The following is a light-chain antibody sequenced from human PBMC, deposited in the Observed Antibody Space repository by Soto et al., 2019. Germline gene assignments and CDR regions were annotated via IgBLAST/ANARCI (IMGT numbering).Light chain of an antibody. CDR3: QQYGGSTLYT. J-gene: IGKJ2*01. Sequence: EIVLTQSPGTLSLSPGERATLSCRASQSVSSRYLAWYQQKPGQAPRLLIYAASSRATGTPDRFSGSGSGTDFTLTINRLEPEDFALYYCQQYGGSTLYTFGQGTKLEIK. CDR2: AAS. CDR1: QSVSSRY. V-gene: IGKV3-20*01.